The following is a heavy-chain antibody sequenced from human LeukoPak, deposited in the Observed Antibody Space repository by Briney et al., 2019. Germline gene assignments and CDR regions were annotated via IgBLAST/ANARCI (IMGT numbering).Heavy chain of an antibody. D-gene: IGHD3-22*01. CDR1: GYTFTGYY. V-gene: IGHV1-2*04. Sequence: ASVKVSCKASGYTFTGYYMHWVRQAPGQGLEWMGWINPNSGGTNYAQKFQGWVTMTRDTSISTAYMELSRLRSDDTAVYYCARVYYYDSLDPWGQGTLVAVSS. CDR2: INPNSGGT. CDR3: ARVYYYDSLDP. J-gene: IGHJ5*02.